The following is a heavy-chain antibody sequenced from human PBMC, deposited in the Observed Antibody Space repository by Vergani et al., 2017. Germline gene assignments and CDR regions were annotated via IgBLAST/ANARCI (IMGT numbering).Heavy chain of an antibody. CDR2: IRNKAYGGTT. CDR1: GFPFGDYA. CDR3: SRGRGYSFGYSDY. V-gene: IGHV3-49*04. Sequence: EVQLVESGGGLVTPGRSLRLSCAASGFPFGDYAMTWVRQAPGKGLEWVAFIRNKAYGGTTEYAASVKGRFTISRDDSKRLAYLQLSGLKTEDTAVYFCSRGRGYSFGYSDYWGQGTLVTVSS. J-gene: IGHJ4*02. D-gene: IGHD5-18*01.